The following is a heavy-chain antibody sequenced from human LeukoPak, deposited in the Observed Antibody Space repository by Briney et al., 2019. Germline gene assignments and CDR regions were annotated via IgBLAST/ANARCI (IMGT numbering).Heavy chain of an antibody. CDR3: ARGARARYFDY. V-gene: IGHV4-59*01. CDR1: GGSISTYY. CDR2: IYYSGST. Sequence: SETLSLTCTVSGGSISTYYWNWIRQPPGKGLEWIGYIYYSGSTNYNPSLKSRVSISLDTSKNQFSLKLSSVTAADTAVYYCARGARARYFDYWGEGTLVTVSS. J-gene: IGHJ4*02. D-gene: IGHD5-12*01.